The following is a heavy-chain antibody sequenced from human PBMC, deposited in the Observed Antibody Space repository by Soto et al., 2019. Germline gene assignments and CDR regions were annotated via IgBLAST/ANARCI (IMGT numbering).Heavy chain of an antibody. CDR1: GVSISSINW. CDR2: MYPSGGT. V-gene: IGHV4-4*02. J-gene: IGHJ5*02. D-gene: IGHD2-8*01. CDR3: ARCLHCSNGGRFDP. Sequence: QMQLQESGPELVTPSGTLSLTCSVSGVSISSINWWTWVRQAPGKGLEWIGEMYPSGGTTYNPSLQNRVTISVDNSKNHLSLTLTSVTAADTAVYYCARCLHCSNGGRFDPWGQGALVTVSS.